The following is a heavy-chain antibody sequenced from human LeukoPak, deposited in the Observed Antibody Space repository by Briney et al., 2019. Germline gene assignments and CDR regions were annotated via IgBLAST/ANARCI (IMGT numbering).Heavy chain of an antibody. V-gene: IGHV1-18*01. D-gene: IGHD3-22*01. J-gene: IGHJ4*02. CDR1: GYTFTSYG. CDR2: ISAYNGNT. Sequence: GASVKVSCKASGYTFTSYGISWVRQAPGQGLEWMGWISAYNGNTNYAQKLQGRVTMTTDTSTSTAYMELRSLRSDDTAVYYCAREMFVRRVYNYDSSGYYPDYWGQGTLVTVSS. CDR3: AREMFVRRVYNYDSSGYYPDY.